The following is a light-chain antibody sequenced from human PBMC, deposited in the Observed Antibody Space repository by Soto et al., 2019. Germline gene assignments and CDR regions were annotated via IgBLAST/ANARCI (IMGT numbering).Light chain of an antibody. Sequence: IQMTQSPSTLSAFVGDRVTITCRASQNIDSWLAWYQQKPGKAPNLLIHRASTLQTGVPSRFSGSGSGTEFTLTISSLQPDDFATYYCQQYHTYSRTFGQGTKVEI. V-gene: IGKV1-5*03. J-gene: IGKJ1*01. CDR1: QNIDSW. CDR3: QQYHTYSRT. CDR2: RAS.